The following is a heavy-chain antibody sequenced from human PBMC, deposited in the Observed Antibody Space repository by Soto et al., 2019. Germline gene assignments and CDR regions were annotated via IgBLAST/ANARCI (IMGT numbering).Heavy chain of an antibody. V-gene: IGHV1-8*01. Sequence: ASVKVCCKASGYSFTKFYINWVRQAPGQGLEWMGWLNPKSGNTGYAQNLQGRVTMTRDTSISTAYMELRSLRSEDTALYYCARVTAGSSDFDYWGQGTLVTVSS. D-gene: IGHD6-6*01. J-gene: IGHJ4*02. CDR2: LNPKSGNT. CDR1: GYSFTKFY. CDR3: ARVTAGSSDFDY.